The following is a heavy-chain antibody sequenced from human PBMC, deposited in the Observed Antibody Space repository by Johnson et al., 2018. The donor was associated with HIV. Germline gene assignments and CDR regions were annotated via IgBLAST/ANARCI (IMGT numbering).Heavy chain of an antibody. CDR1: GFTFSSYA. CDR3: ARDFIAPELGDAFDI. V-gene: IGHV3-30*04. CDR2: ISYDGSNK. D-gene: IGHD6-25*01. Sequence: QVQLVESGGGVVQPGRSLRLSCAASGFTFSSYAMHWVRQAPGKGLEWVAVISYDGSNKYYADSVKGRFTISRDNSKTTLYLQMNSLRDEDTAVYYCARDFIAPELGDAFDIWGQGTMVTVSS. J-gene: IGHJ3*02.